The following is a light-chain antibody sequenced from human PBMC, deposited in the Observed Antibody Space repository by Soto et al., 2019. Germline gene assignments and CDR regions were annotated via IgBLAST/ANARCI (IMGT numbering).Light chain of an antibody. J-gene: IGLJ1*01. CDR1: SSDVGGYNF. CDR2: DVS. CDR3: SSYTSSSTLYV. V-gene: IGLV2-14*01. Sequence: QSALTQPASVSGSPGQAITISCTGTSSDVGGYNFASWYQQHPGKAPKLMIYDVSKRPSGVSNRFSGSKSGNTASLTISGLQAEDEADYYCSSYTSSSTLYVFGTGTKLTVL.